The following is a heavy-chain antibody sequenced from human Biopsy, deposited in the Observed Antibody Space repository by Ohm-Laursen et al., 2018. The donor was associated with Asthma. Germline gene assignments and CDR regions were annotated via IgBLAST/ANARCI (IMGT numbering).Heavy chain of an antibody. CDR3: ARGKTWGRSYYFDF. J-gene: IGHJ4*02. D-gene: IGHD6-6*01. V-gene: IGHV3-30-3*01. CDR2: IFFDGSNK. Sequence: SLRLSCAASGFTFHNYVMHWVRQAPGKGLEWVAGIFFDGSNKYYADSVKGRFTISRDNSKDTLYLQVNSLRGDDTAVYYCARGKTWGRSYYFDFWGQGTLVTVSS. CDR1: GFTFHNYV.